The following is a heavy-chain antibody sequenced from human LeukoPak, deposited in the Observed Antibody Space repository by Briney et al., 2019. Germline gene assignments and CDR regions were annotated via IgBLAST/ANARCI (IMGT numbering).Heavy chain of an antibody. D-gene: IGHD3-22*01. J-gene: IGHJ4*02. CDR1: GITFSRYG. Sequence: GSLRLPCAASGITFSRYGINWVRQAPGKGLEWVSNISGSGGSTYYADSVKGRFTISRDNSKNTLYLQVNSLRAEDTAVYYCAKEKALVVITYFDYWGQGTLVTVSS. CDR2: ISGSGGST. V-gene: IGHV3-23*01. CDR3: AKEKALVVITYFDY.